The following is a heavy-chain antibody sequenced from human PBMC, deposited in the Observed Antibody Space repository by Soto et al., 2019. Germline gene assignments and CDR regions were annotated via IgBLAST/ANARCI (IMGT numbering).Heavy chain of an antibody. J-gene: IGHJ6*03. Sequence: SETLSLTCTVSGGSISSYYWSWIRQPPGKGLEWIGYIYYSGSTNYNPSLKSRVTISVDTSKNQFSLNLSSMTAADTAVYYCARFTGPNYYYYYMDVWGKGTTVTVSS. CDR2: IYYSGST. CDR3: ARFTGPNYYYYYMDV. V-gene: IGHV4-59*01. CDR1: GGSISSYY.